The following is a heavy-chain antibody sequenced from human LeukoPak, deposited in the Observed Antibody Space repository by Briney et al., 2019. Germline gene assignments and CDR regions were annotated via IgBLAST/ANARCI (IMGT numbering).Heavy chain of an antibody. Sequence: GGSLRLSCAASGFTFSNYGMHWVRQAPGKGLEWVARLVYDERSDYANSVKGRFSISRDNSKNTLFLDMSDLRVEDTAVYYCARDLSAAFDFWGQGVLVTVSS. CDR3: ARDLSAAFDF. D-gene: IGHD6-19*01. CDR1: GFTFSNYG. V-gene: IGHV3-33*05. CDR2: LVYDERS. J-gene: IGHJ4*02.